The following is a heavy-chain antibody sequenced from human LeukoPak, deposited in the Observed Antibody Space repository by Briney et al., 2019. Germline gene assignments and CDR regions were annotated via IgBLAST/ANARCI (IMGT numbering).Heavy chain of an antibody. J-gene: IGHJ4*02. D-gene: IGHD2-8*01. CDR3: ARGRYIVLMVYAPILYYFDY. CDR2: ISSSGSTI. Sequence: GGSLRLSCAASGFTFSSYEMNWVRQAPGKGLEWVSYISSSGSTIYYADSVKGRFTISRDNAKNSLYLQMNSLRAEDTAVYYSARGRYIVLMVYAPILYYFDYWGQGTLVTVSS. V-gene: IGHV3-48*03. CDR1: GFTFSSYE.